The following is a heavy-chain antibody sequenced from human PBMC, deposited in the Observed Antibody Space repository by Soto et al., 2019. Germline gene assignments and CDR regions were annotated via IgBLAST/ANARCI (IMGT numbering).Heavy chain of an antibody. D-gene: IGHD3-10*01. V-gene: IGHV1-3*01. Sequence: QVQLVQSGAEVKKPGASVKVSCKASGYTFSNYLLHWVRQAPGQGLEWMGWINAGNGHTKYSQKFQGRVTFTRDTSATTAYIVLSSLRSEDTAVYYCASPSYGSGSYYWGQGTLVTVSS. CDR3: ASPSYGSGSYY. CDR1: GYTFSNYL. CDR2: INAGNGHT. J-gene: IGHJ4*02.